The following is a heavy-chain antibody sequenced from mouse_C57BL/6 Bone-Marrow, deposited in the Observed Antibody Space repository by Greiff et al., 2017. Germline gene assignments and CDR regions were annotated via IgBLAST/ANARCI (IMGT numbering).Heavy chain of an antibody. J-gene: IGHJ4*01. V-gene: IGHV1-69*01. CDR3: ARDAYYVAMDY. Sequence: QVQLQQPGAELVMPGASVKLSCKASGYTFTSYWMHWVKQRPGQGLEWIGEIDPSDSYTNYNQKFMGKSTLTVDKSSSTAYMQLSSLTSEDSEVYYCARDAYYVAMDYWGQGTSVTVSS. CDR2: IDPSDSYT. D-gene: IGHD2-3*01. CDR1: GYTFTSYW.